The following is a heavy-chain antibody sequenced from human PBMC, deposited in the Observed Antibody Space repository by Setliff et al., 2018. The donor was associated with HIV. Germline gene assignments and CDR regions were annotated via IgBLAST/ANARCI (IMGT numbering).Heavy chain of an antibody. V-gene: IGHV4-34*01. Sequence: SETLSLTCAVYGGSFSGYYWTWIRQSPGKGLEWIGEMNDSGNSNYNPSLKSRVTISLDTSKNQFSLILDSVTAADTALYYCARSYCGADCSLAADTNWFDPWGQGTLVTVSS. CDR3: ARSYCGADCSLAADTNWFDP. CDR1: GGSFSGYY. J-gene: IGHJ5*02. CDR2: MNDSGNS. D-gene: IGHD2-21*01.